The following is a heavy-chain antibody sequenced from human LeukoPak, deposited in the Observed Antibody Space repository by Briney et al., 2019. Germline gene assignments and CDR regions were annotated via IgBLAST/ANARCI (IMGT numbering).Heavy chain of an antibody. CDR3: ARDKGRSSQPDY. J-gene: IGHJ4*02. CDR1: GFTFSTYE. V-gene: IGHV3-48*03. CDR2: ISSSGSTI. Sequence: GGSLRLSCEASGFTFSTYEMNWVRQAPGKGPEWVSYISSSGSTIYYADSVKGRFTISRDNAKNSLYLQMNSLRAEDTAVYYCARDKGRSSQPDYWGQGTLVTVSS. D-gene: IGHD6-13*01.